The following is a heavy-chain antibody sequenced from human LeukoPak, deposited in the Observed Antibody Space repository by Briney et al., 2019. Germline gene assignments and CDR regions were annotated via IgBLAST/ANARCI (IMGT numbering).Heavy chain of an antibody. D-gene: IGHD5-18*01. V-gene: IGHV3-23*01. CDR1: GFTFSNYG. CDR2: ISGTGGTT. Sequence: GGSLRLSCAASGFTFSNYGMNWVRQAPGKGLEWVSRISGTGGTTFYADSVKGRFTISRDNSKNTLYLQMNSLRAEDTAVYYCAKPDTAMVRGFDYWGQGTLVTVSS. J-gene: IGHJ4*02. CDR3: AKPDTAMVRGFDY.